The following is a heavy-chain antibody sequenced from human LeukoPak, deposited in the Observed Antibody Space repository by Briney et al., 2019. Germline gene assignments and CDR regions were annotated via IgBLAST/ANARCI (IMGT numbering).Heavy chain of an antibody. V-gene: IGHV4-59*01. CDR1: GGSISGYY. D-gene: IGHD6-13*01. CDR3: ARALQPGVYAFDI. Sequence: SETLSLTCTVSGGSISGYYWTWIRQPPGKGLEWIGYIYYSGSTNYNPSLKSRVTISVDTSKNQFSLKLSSVTAADTAVYYCARALQPGVYAFDIWGQGTMVTVSS. J-gene: IGHJ3*02. CDR2: IYYSGST.